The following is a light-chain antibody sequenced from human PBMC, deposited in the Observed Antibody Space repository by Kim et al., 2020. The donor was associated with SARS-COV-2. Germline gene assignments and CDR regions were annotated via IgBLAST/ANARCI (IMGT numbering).Light chain of an antibody. CDR3: QAWDSSTSS. Sequence: SYELTQPPSVSVSPGQTASITCSGDKLGDKYACWYQQKPGQSPVLLIYQDTRRPSGIPERFSGSNSGNTATLTISGTQAMDEADYYCQAWDSSTSSFGTG. CDR2: QDT. CDR1: KLGDKY. J-gene: IGLJ1*01. V-gene: IGLV3-1*01.